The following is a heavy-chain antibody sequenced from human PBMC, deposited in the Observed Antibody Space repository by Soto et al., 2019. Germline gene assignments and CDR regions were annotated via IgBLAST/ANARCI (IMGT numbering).Heavy chain of an antibody. Sequence: SETLSLTCSVSGDSVSSGSSYWNWIRQPPGKGLEWIGYIYYSGSTNYNPSLKSRVSISLDTSKNQFSLNLNSLTAADTAVYYCARDSYSHLWPWGQGTLVTVSS. V-gene: IGHV4-61*01. CDR3: ARDSYSHLWP. CDR1: GDSVSSGSSY. CDR2: IYYSGST. J-gene: IGHJ5*02. D-gene: IGHD4-4*01.